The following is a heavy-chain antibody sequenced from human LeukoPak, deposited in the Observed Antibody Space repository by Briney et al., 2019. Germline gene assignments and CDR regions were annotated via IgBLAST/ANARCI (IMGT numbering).Heavy chain of an antibody. J-gene: IGHJ4*02. V-gene: IGHV4-59*08. CDR1: GGSISSCY. D-gene: IGHD6-19*01. Sequence: SETLSLTCTVSGGSISSCYWSWLRQPPGKGLEWIGYIYYSGSTNYNPSLKSRVTISVDTSKNQFSLKLSSVTAADTAVYYCARRSSGWHGVFDYWGQGTLVTVSS. CDR3: ARRSSGWHGVFDY. CDR2: IYYSGST.